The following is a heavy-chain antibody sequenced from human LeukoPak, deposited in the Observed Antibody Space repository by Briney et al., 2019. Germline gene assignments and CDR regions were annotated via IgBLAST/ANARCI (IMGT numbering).Heavy chain of an antibody. CDR2: ISFDGANK. D-gene: IGHD6-13*01. V-gene: IGHV3-30*04. CDR3: ARGRAGIAAAGFDY. J-gene: IGHJ4*02. Sequence: GGSLRDSCATSGFTFSMSSMHWVRLAPGKGLEWLAGISFDGANKFSGDSVKGRFSISRDNSKNTLYLQMNSLRLDDTAVYFCARGRAGIAAAGFDYWGQGTLVTVSS. CDR1: GFTFSMSS.